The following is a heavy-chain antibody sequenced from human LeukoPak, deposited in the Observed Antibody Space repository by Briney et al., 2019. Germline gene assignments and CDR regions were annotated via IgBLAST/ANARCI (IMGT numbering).Heavy chain of an antibody. CDR3: TRENRPFCPFAY. CDR1: GGSISSYY. CDR2: ISHSGTT. Sequence: SSETLSLTCTVSGGSISSYYWSWVRQAPGKGLEWIGEISHSGTTNYNPSLRSRVTMFLDRANSQFSLSLTSVTAADSAVYYCTRENRPFCPFAYWGQGVLVTVSS. V-gene: IGHV4-59*12. D-gene: IGHD2/OR15-2a*01. J-gene: IGHJ4*02.